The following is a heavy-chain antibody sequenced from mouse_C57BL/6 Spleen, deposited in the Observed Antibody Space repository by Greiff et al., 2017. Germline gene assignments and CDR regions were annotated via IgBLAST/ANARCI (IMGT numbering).Heavy chain of an antibody. D-gene: IGHD2-4*01. CDR2: INPSSGYT. CDR3: ARADYGYAMDY. J-gene: IGHJ4*01. CDR1: GYTFTSYT. Sequence: QVHVKQSGAELARPGASVKMSCKASGYTFTSYTMHWVKQRPGQGLEWIGYINPSSGYTKYNQKFKDKATLTADKSSSTAYMQLSSLTSEDSAVYYCARADYGYAMDYWGQGTSVTVSS. V-gene: IGHV1-4*01.